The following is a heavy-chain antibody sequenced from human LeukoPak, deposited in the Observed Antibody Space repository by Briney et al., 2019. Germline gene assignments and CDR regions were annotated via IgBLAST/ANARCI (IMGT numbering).Heavy chain of an antibody. CDR3: ARDAGNSGYGCDL. CDR2: LRSSSET. V-gene: IGHV3-48*01. CDR1: GFIFSQYS. D-gene: IGHD5-12*01. Sequence: GGSLRLSCAASGFIFSQYSMNWVRQAPGKGLEWVSHLRSSSETFYADSVKGRFTISRDNARNLMYLQMNNLRGEDTAIYYCARDAGNSGYGCDLWGQGTLVTVSS. J-gene: IGHJ5*02.